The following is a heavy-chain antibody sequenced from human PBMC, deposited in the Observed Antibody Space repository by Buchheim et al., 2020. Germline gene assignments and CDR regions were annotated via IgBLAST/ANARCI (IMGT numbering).Heavy chain of an antibody. CDR3: ARAGYKWNDVKSRVAGFDY. J-gene: IGHJ4*02. V-gene: IGHV3-30*03. D-gene: IGHD1-1*01. CDR2: ISYDGSNE. Sequence: QVQLVESGGGVVQPGRSLRLSCAASEFTFSSYGMDWVRQAPGKGLEWVAVISYDGSNEYYSDSVKGRFTISRDNSKNTLYLQMNSLRAEDTAVYYCARAGYKWNDVKSRVAGFDYWGQGTL. CDR1: EFTFSSYG.